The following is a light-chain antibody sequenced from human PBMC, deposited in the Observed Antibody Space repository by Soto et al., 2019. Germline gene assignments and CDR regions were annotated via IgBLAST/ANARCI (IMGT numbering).Light chain of an antibody. CDR2: ASS. V-gene: IGKV1-6*01. CDR1: QGISHD. CDR3: LQNYNSPLT. J-gene: IGKJ4*01. Sequence: AIQMTQSPSSLSASVGDTVAITCRASQGISHDLGWYQQKPGKAPKLLIYASSSLQSGVSSRFSGSGSGTDFTLTISSLQPEDFATYYCLQNYNSPLTFGGGTKVDIK.